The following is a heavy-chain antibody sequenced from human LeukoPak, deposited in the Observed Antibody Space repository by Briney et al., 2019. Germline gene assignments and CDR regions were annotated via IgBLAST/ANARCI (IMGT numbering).Heavy chain of an antibody. CDR3: GHQIYVRGIDQYYMDV. CDR2: ISWNDDK. D-gene: IGHD3-10*02. Sequence: SGPTLVKPTQTLTLTCSFSGFSLSSRGVGVVWIRQPPGKALECLAVISWNDDKRYSPFLKSRLSITKDTSKNQVVLTMTNMDPVDTATYYCGHQIYVRGIDQYYMDVWGKGTTVTVSS. CDR1: GFSLSSRGVG. V-gene: IGHV2-5*01. J-gene: IGHJ6*03.